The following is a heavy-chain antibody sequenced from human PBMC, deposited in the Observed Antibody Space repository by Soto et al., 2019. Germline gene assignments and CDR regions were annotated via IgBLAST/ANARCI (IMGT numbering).Heavy chain of an antibody. J-gene: IGHJ4*02. D-gene: IGHD3-3*01. CDR2: IYWDDDK. CDR1: GFSLTTSGVG. V-gene: IGHV2-5*02. CDR3: AHRVLRTVFGLVTTTAIYFDF. Sequence: QITLNESGPTVVRPTETLTLTCRFSGFSLTTSGVGVGWIRQSPGKAPEWLALIYWDDDKRYSASLKSRLTINKATSKNRLVLTVSDLDPTDTATYYCAHRVLRTVFGLVTTTAIYFDFWGQGTPVAVSS.